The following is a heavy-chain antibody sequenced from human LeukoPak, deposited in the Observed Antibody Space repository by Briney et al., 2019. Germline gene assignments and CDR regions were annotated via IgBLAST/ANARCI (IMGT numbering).Heavy chain of an antibody. Sequence: SETLSLTCTVSGASISSSSYYWGWIRQPPGKGLEWIGSIYYSGSTHYNPSLKRLTISVDTSKNQFSLKLSSVTAADTAVYYCASGPIIMVRGVIFYWGQGTLVTVSS. V-gene: IGHV4-39*01. CDR3: ASGPIIMVRGVIFY. CDR1: GASISSSSYY. J-gene: IGHJ4*02. CDR2: IYYSGST. D-gene: IGHD3-10*01.